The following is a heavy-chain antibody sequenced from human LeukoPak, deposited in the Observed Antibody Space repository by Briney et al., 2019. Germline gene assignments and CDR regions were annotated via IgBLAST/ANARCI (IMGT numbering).Heavy chain of an antibody. CDR2: INHSGST. CDR1: GGSFSGYY. V-gene: IGHV4-34*01. Sequence: SETLSLTCAVYGGSFSGYYWSWIRQPPGKGLEWIGEINHSGSTNYNPSPKSRVTISVDTSKNQFSLKLSSVTAADTAVYYCARGGYCSSTSCYLARVYNWFDPWGQGTLVTVSS. D-gene: IGHD2-2*01. CDR3: ARGGYCSSTSCYLARVYNWFDP. J-gene: IGHJ5*02.